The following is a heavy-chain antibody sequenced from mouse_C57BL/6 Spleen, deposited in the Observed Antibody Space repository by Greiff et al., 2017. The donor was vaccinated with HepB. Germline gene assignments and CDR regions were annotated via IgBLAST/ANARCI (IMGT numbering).Heavy chain of an antibody. CDR3: ARTKNYGSSFPYYYAMDY. CDR2: IWSGGST. D-gene: IGHD1-1*01. V-gene: IGHV2-2*01. Sequence: VKLMESGPGLVQPSQSLSITCTVSGFSLTSYGVRWVRQSPGKGLEWLGVIWSGGSTDYHAAFIYRLSISKDNSKSQVFFKMNSLQADDTAIYYCARTKNYGSSFPYYYAMDYWGQGTSVTVSS. J-gene: IGHJ4*01. CDR1: GFSLTSYG.